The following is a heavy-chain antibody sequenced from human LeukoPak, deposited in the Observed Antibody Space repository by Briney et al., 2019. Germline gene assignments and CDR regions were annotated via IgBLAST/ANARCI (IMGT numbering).Heavy chain of an antibody. CDR2: VRYDSSNK. CDR3: ARDRDDSSGVCFDY. D-gene: IGHD3-22*01. CDR1: GFTFSGYG. V-gene: IGHV3-30*02. Sequence: QPGGSLRLSCAASGFTFSGYGMHWVRQAPGKGLEWVAFVRYDSSNKYYADSVKGRFTVSRDNSKNMLYLQMNSLRAEDTAVYYCARDRDDSSGVCFDYWGQGTLVTVSS. J-gene: IGHJ4*02.